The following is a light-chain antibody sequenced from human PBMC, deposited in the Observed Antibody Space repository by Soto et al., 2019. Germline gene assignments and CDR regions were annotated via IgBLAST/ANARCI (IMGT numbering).Light chain of an antibody. CDR2: GAS. Sequence: EIVLTQFPGPLCLSPGGRATLSCRASQSVSSSYLAWYQQKPGQAPRLLIYGASTRATGIPVRFSGSGSGTEFTLTISSLQSEDFAVYYCQQYNNWPPITFGGGTKVDIK. J-gene: IGKJ4*01. CDR3: QQYNNWPPIT. CDR1: QSVSSSY. V-gene: IGKV3-15*01.